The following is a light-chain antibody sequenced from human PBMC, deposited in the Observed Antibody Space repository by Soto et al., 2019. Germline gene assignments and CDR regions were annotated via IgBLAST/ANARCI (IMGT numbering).Light chain of an antibody. CDR2: ATS. V-gene: IGKV1-17*02. CDR1: QGIGSD. Sequence: DIQMTQSPSSLSASVGDRATITCRASQGIGSDAGWYQQKPGKPPKRLIYATSILQSGIPSRFSGGGSGTEFTLTISNLQPEDFATYYCVQHNSYPRTFGQGTRVEMK. J-gene: IGKJ1*01. CDR3: VQHNSYPRT.